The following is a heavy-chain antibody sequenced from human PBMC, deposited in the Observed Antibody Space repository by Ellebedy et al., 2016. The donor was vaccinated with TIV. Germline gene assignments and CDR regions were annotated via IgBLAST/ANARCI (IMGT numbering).Heavy chain of an antibody. D-gene: IGHD3-16*02. V-gene: IGHV5-10-1*01. CDR3: ARQLRSGELSLT. CDR2: IDPSDSYT. CDR1: GYSFTSYW. Sequence: GESLKISXKGSGYSFTSYWISWVRQMPGKGLEWMGRIDPSDSYTNYSPSFQGHVTFSADKSISTAYLQWSSLKASDTAMYYCARQLRSGELSLTWGQGTLVTVSS. J-gene: IGHJ4*02.